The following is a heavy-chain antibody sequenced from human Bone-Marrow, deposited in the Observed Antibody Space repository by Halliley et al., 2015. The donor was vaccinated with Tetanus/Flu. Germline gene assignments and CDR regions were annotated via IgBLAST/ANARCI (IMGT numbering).Heavy chain of an antibody. CDR3: ARGSVPSPRYFHY. CDR1: GFSVSSNH. Sequence: SLRLSCAASGFSVSSNHMSWVRQATGKGLEWISILYRGDKTSYKESVKGRFFISRDNSKNTLFLQMTGLRAEDTAVYYCARGSVPSPRYFHYWGQGTLVTVSS. V-gene: IGHV3-53*01. J-gene: IGHJ4*02. D-gene: IGHD2-15*01. CDR2: LYRGDKT.